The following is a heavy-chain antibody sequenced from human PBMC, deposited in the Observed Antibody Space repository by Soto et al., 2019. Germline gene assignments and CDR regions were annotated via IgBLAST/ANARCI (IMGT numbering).Heavy chain of an antibody. V-gene: IGHV4-59*01. CDR3: ARGEMYSSSWPNINYYYYMDV. J-gene: IGHJ6*03. Sequence: QVQLQESGPGLVKPSETLSLTCTVSGGSISSYSWSWIRQPPGQGLEWIGDIYYSWSTNYNPSLKSRVTISVDTSKNQFSLKLSSVTAADTAVYYCARGEMYSSSWPNINYYYYMDVWGKGTTVTVSS. CDR2: IYYSWST. CDR1: GGSISSYS. D-gene: IGHD6-13*01.